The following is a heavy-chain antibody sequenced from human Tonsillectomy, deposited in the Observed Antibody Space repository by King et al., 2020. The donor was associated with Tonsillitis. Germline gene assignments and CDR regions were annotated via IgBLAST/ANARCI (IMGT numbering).Heavy chain of an antibody. CDR1: GFTFTTYG. CDR2: ISYDGSNK. Sequence: VQLVESGGGVVQPGRSLRLSCAASGFTFTTYGMHWVRQAPGKGLEWVADISYDGSNKYYADSVKGRFTISRDNSKNTLYLQMNSLRAEDTAVYYCATDGERYCSTTRCFGVARVVGMDVWGQGTTVTVSS. V-gene: IGHV3-30*03. CDR3: ATDGERYCSTTRCFGVARVVGMDV. D-gene: IGHD2-2*01. J-gene: IGHJ6*02.